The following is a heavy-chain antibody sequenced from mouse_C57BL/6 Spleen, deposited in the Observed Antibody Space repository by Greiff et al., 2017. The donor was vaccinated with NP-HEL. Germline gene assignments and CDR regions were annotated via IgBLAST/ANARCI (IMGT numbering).Heavy chain of an antibody. V-gene: IGHV1-61*01. J-gene: IGHJ4*01. Sequence: VQLHQPGAELVRPGSSVKLSCKASGYTFTSYWMDWVKQRPGQGLEWIGNIYPSDSETHYNQKFKDKATLTVDKSSSTAYMQLSSLTSEDSAVYYCATITTVVATGPYYYAMDYWGQGTSVTVSS. CDR3: ATITTVVATGPYYYAMDY. CDR2: IYPSDSET. D-gene: IGHD1-1*01. CDR1: GYTFTSYW.